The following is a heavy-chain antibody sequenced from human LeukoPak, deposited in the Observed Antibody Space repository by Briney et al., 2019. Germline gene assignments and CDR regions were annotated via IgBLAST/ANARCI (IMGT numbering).Heavy chain of an antibody. CDR3: ARFPRRDYGGNRVSFDI. D-gene: IGHD4-23*01. CDR2: IYPGDSDT. J-gene: IGHJ3*02. Sequence: GXXLQISCKGSGYSFTSYWIGWVRQLPGKGLEWMGIIYPGDSDTRYSPSFQGQVTISADKSISTAYLQWSSLKASDTAMYYCARFPRRDYGGNRVSFDIWGQGTMVTVSS. V-gene: IGHV5-51*01. CDR1: GYSFTSYW.